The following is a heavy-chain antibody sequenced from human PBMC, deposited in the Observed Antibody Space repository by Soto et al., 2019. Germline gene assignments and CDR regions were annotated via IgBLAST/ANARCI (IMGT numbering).Heavy chain of an antibody. D-gene: IGHD3-10*01. CDR1: GGSISSGGYY. Sequence: QVQLQESGPGLVKPSQTLSLTCTVSGGSISSGGYYWSWIRQHPGKGLEWIGYIYYSGSTYYNPSLKSRVTISVDTSKTQFSLKLSSVTAADTAVYYCARGYYGSGNYYNPTLCMDVWVQGTTVTVSS. CDR3: ARGYYGSGNYYNPTLCMDV. CDR2: IYYSGST. V-gene: IGHV4-31*03. J-gene: IGHJ6*02.